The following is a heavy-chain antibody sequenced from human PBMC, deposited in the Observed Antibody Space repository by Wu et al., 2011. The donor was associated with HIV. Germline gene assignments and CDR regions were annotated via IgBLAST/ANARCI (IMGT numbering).Heavy chain of an antibody. J-gene: IGHJ4*02. V-gene: IGHV1-69*14. CDR2: IIPIFGTA. CDR1: GGTFNSYG. CDR3: ARDFGGDGDS. Sequence: QVQLVQSGAAVKKPGSSVKVSCKASGGTFNSYGITWVRQAPGQGLEWMGGIIPIFGTANYARKFQGRVTITADKSTSTAYMELSSLRSEDTAMYYCARDFGGDGDSWGQGTLVTVSS. D-gene: IGHD2-21*01.